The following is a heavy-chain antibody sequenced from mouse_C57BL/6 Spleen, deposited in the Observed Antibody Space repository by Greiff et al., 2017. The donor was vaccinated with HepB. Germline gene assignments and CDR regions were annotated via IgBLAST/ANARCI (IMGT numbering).Heavy chain of an antibody. D-gene: IGHD1-1*01. Sequence: QLKESGPGLVKPSQSLSLTCSVTGYSITSGYYWNWIRQFPGNKLEWMGYISYDGSNNYNPSLKNRISITRDTSKNQFFLKLNSVTTEDTATYYCASLSTVVLDYWGQGTTLTVSS. J-gene: IGHJ2*01. CDR3: ASLSTVVLDY. CDR1: GYSITSGYY. CDR2: ISYDGSN. V-gene: IGHV3-6*01.